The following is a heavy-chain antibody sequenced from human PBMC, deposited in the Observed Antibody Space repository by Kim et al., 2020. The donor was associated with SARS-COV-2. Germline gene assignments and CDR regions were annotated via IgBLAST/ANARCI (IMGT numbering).Heavy chain of an antibody. D-gene: IGHD2-15*01. Sequence: GGSLRLSCAASGFTFSSFAMNWVRQAPGKGLEWVSGISGSGGSTYYADSVKGRFTFSRDNSKNTLYLQMNSLRAEDTAVYYCAKDLYWDNSGAGAFGMWGQGTMV. CDR1: GFTFSSFA. CDR3: AKDLYWDNSGAGAFGM. CDR2: ISGSGGST. J-gene: IGHJ3*02. V-gene: IGHV3-23*01.